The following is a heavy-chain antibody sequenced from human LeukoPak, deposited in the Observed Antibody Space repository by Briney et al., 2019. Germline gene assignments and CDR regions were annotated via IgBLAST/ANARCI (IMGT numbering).Heavy chain of an antibody. CDR2: IYYSGST. CDR1: GGSISSSSYY. CDR3: ARHQLGITMIVVVLTSFDY. V-gene: IGHV4-39*01. D-gene: IGHD3-22*01. J-gene: IGHJ4*02. Sequence: PSETLSLTCTVSGGSISSSSYYWGWIRQPPGKGLEWIGSIYYSGSTYYNPSLKSRVTISVDTSKNQFSLKLSSVTAADTAVYYCARHQLGITMIVVVLTSFDYWGQGTLVTVSS.